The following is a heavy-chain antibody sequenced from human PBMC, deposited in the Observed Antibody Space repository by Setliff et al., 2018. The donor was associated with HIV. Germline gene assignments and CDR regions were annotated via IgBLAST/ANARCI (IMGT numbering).Heavy chain of an antibody. V-gene: IGHV3-21*04. D-gene: IGHD5-18*01. J-gene: IGHJ4*02. Sequence: GGSLRLSCEASGFTFSTYSMNWVRQAPGKGLEWVSSISSSSSYIYYADSVKGRFTISRDNAKNSLYLQMNSLRAEDTALYYCARDAPWDSYGLDYWGQGTLVTVSS. CDR1: GFTFSTYS. CDR2: ISSSSSYI. CDR3: ARDAPWDSYGLDY.